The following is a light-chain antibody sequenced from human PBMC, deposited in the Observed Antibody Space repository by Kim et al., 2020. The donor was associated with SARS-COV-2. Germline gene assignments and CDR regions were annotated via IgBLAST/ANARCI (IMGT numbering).Light chain of an antibody. J-gene: IGLJ2*01. Sequence: SVAPGRTARITCGVNNIGSKRVHWYQQKPGQAPVLFIYYDSDRPSGIPERFSGSNSGNTATLTISRVEAGDEADYYCQVCDSGVVFGGGTQLTVL. CDR1: NIGSKR. CDR2: YDS. V-gene: IGLV3-21*04. CDR3: QVCDSGVV.